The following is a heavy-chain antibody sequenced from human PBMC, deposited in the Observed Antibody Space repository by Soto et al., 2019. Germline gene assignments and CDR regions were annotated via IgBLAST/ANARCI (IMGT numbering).Heavy chain of an antibody. V-gene: IGHV3-23*01. CDR1: GFTFSSYA. Sequence: EVQLLESGGGLVQPGGSLRLSCAASGFTFSSYAMNWVRQAPGKGLEWVSVISGSGGSTYYADSVKGRFTISTDNSKNTLYLQKNSLRAEDTAVYYCATRRSSWYFDYWGQGTLVTVSS. CDR2: ISGSGGST. CDR3: ATRRSSWYFDY. D-gene: IGHD6-13*01. J-gene: IGHJ4*02.